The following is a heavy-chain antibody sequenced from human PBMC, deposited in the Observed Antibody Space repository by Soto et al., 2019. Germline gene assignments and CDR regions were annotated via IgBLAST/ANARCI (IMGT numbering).Heavy chain of an antibody. CDR1: GYTFTSYG. Sequence: ASVKVSCKASGYTFTSYGISWVRQAPGQGLEWMGWTSAYNGNTNYAQKLQGRVTMTTDTSTSTAYMELRSLRSDDTAVYYCARSAYYDILTGYYNVMGYWGQGTPVTVSS. V-gene: IGHV1-18*01. CDR2: TSAYNGNT. CDR3: ARSAYYDILTGYYNVMGY. J-gene: IGHJ4*02. D-gene: IGHD3-9*01.